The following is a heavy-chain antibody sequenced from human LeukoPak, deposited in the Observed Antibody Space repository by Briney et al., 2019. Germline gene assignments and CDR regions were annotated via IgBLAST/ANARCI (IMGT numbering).Heavy chain of an antibody. D-gene: IGHD3-10*01. CDR2: ISPTSGGT. Sequence: ASVKVSCKASGYTFTGYYMHWVRQAPGQGLEWMGWISPTSGGTNYAQKFQGRVTMTRDTSISTAYMELSGPRSDDTAVYYCAREAYASGSFRTDYYYMDVWGKGTTVTISS. V-gene: IGHV1-2*02. J-gene: IGHJ6*03. CDR1: GYTFTGYY. CDR3: AREAYASGSFRTDYYYMDV.